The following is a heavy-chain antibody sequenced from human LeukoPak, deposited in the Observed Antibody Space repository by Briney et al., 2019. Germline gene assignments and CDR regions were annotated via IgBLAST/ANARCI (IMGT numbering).Heavy chain of an antibody. CDR2: IYYSGST. Sequence: PSETLSLTCTVSGGSISSYYWSWIRQPPGKGLEWIGYIYYSGSTNYNPSLKSRVTISVDTSKNQFSLKLSSVTAADTAVYYCARAPGSWGSLDLWGRGTLVTVSS. V-gene: IGHV4-59*01. D-gene: IGHD3-16*01. CDR1: GGSISSYY. CDR3: ARAPGSWGSLDL. J-gene: IGHJ2*01.